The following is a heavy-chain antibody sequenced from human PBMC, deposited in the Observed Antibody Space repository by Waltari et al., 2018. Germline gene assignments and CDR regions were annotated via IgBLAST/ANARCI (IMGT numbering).Heavy chain of an antibody. CDR3: ARDVLTVDGSSYYFDY. D-gene: IGHD6-19*01. CDR2: INPNSGGT. CDR1: VYTFTGHY. Sequence: QVPLEQSGAEVQKPGASVKVSCKASVYTFTGHYIQWVRQAPGQGLEWMGWINPNSGGTNSAQKFQGRVTMTRDTSITTAYMELSSLKPDDTAVYFCARDVLTVDGSSYYFDYWGQGTLVTVSS. J-gene: IGHJ4*02. V-gene: IGHV1-2*02.